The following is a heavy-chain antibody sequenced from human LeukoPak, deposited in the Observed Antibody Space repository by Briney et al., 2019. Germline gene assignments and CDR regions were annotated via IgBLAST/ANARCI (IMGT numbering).Heavy chain of an antibody. CDR2: ISGSGGST. Sequence: GGPLRLSFAPPGFPFSSYAMSWVRKAPGKGLKWVLAISGSGGSTYYADSVKGRFTISRDNSKNTLYLQMNSLRAEDTAVYYCAKDQYSRVRGAFDIWGQGTMVTVSS. V-gene: IGHV3-23*01. D-gene: IGHD6-13*01. CDR3: AKDQYSRVRGAFDI. J-gene: IGHJ3*02. CDR1: GFPFSSYA.